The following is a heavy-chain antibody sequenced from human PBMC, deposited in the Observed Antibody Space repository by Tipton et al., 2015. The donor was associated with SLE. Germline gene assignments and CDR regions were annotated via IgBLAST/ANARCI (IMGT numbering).Heavy chain of an antibody. CDR2: IYFSGST. CDR1: GGSITQYY. V-gene: IGHV4-59*12. CDR3: ARDMRHSYGKWLDP. D-gene: IGHD3-16*01. J-gene: IGHJ5*01. Sequence: TLSLTCTVSGGSITQYYWSWIRQPPGKGLEWIGYIYFSGSTNYNPSLKGRVTISVDSSKNQFSLRLTSVTAADTAVYYCARDMRHSYGKWLDPWGQGILVTVSS.